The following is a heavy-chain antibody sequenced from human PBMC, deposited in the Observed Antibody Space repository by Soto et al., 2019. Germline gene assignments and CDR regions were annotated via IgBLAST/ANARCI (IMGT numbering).Heavy chain of an antibody. V-gene: IGHV4-31*03. J-gene: IGHJ4*02. Sequence: QVQLQESGPGLVKPSQTLSLTCTVSGGSISSGAYYWSWIRQHPGKGLEWIGYIYYSGSTSYNPSLTSRVTISVDTSKSQFSLKLSSMTAADTAVYYCARESRDGFNSPFDSWGQGTLVTVSS. CDR2: IYYSGST. D-gene: IGHD5-12*01. CDR3: ARESRDGFNSPFDS. CDR1: GGSISSGAYY.